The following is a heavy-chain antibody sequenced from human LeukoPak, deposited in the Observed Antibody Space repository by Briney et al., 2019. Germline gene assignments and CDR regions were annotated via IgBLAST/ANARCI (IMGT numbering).Heavy chain of an antibody. CDR2: IYYSGST. V-gene: IGHV4-39*07. J-gene: IGHJ5*02. CDR1: GGSISSSSYY. D-gene: IGHD4-17*01. Sequence: SETLSLTCTVSGGSISSSSYYWGWIRQPPGKGLEWFGSIYYSGSTYYNPSLRSRVTISVDTSKNQFSLRLTSVTAADTAMYYCARVNYGALESWGPGTLVTVSS. CDR3: ARVNYGALES.